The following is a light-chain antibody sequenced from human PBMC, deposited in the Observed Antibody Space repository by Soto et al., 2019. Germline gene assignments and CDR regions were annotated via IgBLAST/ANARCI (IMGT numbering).Light chain of an antibody. CDR2: GAS. J-gene: IGKJ2*01. V-gene: IGKV3-20*01. CDR3: QQYSGSLPYT. CDR1: QSVNNRY. Sequence: EIVLTQSPGTLSLSPGERATLSCRASQSVNNRYLAWYQQKPGQAPRLLIYGASFRAPGTPDRFSGSGSGSDFTLTISALEPEDFAVFYCQQYSGSLPYTFGQGTKLEIK.